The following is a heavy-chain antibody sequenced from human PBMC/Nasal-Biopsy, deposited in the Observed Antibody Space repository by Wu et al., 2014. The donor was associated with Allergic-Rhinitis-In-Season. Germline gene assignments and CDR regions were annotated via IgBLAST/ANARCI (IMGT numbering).Heavy chain of an antibody. J-gene: IGHJ4*02. Sequence: TLSLTCTVSGGSISSDYWSWIRQPPGKGLELIGHISYSGSTNYNPSLKSRVTISLDTSKNQFSLKLSSVTAADTAVYYCARRTNVVRVSTGGHIDSWGQGTLVTVSS. CDR3: ARRTNVVRVSTGGHIDS. CDR1: GGSISSDY. CDR2: ISYSGST. V-gene: IGHV4-59*01. D-gene: IGHD2-21*01.